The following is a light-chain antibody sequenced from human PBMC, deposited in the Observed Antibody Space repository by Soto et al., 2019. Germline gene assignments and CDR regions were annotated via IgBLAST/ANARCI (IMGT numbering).Light chain of an antibody. V-gene: IGKV4-1*01. CDR1: QSVLFSSNNKNY. CDR2: WAS. Sequence: DPVMTQSPDSLAVSLGERATINCKSSQSVLFSSNNKNYLAWYQHKPGQPPKLLIYWASTRESGVPDRFSGSGSGTDFTLTNSSLQAEDVAVYYCQQYHFTPWTFGQGTKVEIK. J-gene: IGKJ1*01. CDR3: QQYHFTPWT.